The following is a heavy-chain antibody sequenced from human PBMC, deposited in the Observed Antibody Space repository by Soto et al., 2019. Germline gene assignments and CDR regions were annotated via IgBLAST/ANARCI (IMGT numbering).Heavy chain of an antibody. CDR3: ARSGDNFNVLDY. CDR2: INPNSGGT. D-gene: IGHD1-1*01. CDR1: GYTFTGYY. Sequence: GASVKVSCKASGYTFTGYYMHWVRQAPGQGLEWMGWINPNSGGTNYAQKFQGRFSISRDNANNSLYLEMNSLRVEDTAVYYCARSGDNFNVLDYWGQGTPVTVSS. V-gene: IGHV1-2*02. J-gene: IGHJ4*02.